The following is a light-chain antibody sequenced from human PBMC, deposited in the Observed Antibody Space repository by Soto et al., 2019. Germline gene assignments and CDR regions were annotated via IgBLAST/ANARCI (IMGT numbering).Light chain of an antibody. CDR1: QSISTN. CDR2: GAS. Sequence: EIVMTQSPATLSVSPGEGATLSCSASQSISTNLAWYQQKPGQAPRLLIDGASSRATGIPARFSGSGSGTEFTLTISSLQSEDFAVYFCQQYHDWPLTFGGGTRVEVK. CDR3: QQYHDWPLT. V-gene: IGKV3D-15*01. J-gene: IGKJ4*01.